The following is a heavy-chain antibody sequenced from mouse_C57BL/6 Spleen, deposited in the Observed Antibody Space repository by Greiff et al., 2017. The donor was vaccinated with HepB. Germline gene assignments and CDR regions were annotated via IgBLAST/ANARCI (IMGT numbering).Heavy chain of an antibody. Sequence: QVQLQQSGAELVRPGASVTLSCKASGYTFTDYEMHWVKQTPVHGLEWIGAIDPETGGTAYNQKFKGKAILTADKSSSTAYMELRSLTSEESAVYYCTSYGSSYGAYWGQGTLVTVSA. V-gene: IGHV1-15*01. D-gene: IGHD1-1*01. J-gene: IGHJ3*01. CDR2: IDPETGGT. CDR3: TSYGSSYGAY. CDR1: GYTFTDYE.